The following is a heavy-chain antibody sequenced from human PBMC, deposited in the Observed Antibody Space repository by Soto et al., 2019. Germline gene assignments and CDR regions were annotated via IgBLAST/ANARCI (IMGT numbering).Heavy chain of an antibody. CDR2: INAGNGNT. Sequence: ASVKVSCKAPRDTFTSYYINWVRQAPGQRLEWMGWINAGNGNTKYSQKFQGRVTITRDTSASTAYMELSSLRSEDTAVYYCARADPMYDSSGYYVYWGQGTLVTVSS. CDR1: RDTFTSYY. CDR3: ARADPMYDSSGYYVY. J-gene: IGHJ4*02. D-gene: IGHD3-22*01. V-gene: IGHV1-3*01.